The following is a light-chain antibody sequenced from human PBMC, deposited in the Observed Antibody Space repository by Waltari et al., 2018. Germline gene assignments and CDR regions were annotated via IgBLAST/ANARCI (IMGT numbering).Light chain of an antibody. CDR2: DAS. Sequence: EIVLTQSPGTLSLSPGERGTLSCRASQSVGRSLWWYQQKHGQAPRLLIYDASTRAHGTPDRFSGGGSGTDFSLTISRLVPEDFAVYYCQMYVRLPVTFGQGTKVEI. J-gene: IGKJ1*01. CDR1: QSVGRS. CDR3: QMYVRLPVT. V-gene: IGKV3-20*01.